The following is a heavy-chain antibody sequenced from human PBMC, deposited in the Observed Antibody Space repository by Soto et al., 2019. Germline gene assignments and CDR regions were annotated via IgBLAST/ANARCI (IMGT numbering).Heavy chain of an antibody. CDR3: ARGDREDIAVVIGARPGGYGVDV. CDR2: ISYDGSTK. Sequence: QVQLVESGGGVVQPGRSLRLSCAASGFTFRIYAMHWVRQAPGQGLECVAVISYDGSTKFYRDSVKGRFTISRDNSKNTLYLQINSLRYENTAVYYCARGDREDIAVVIGARPGGYGVDVWGQGTTVTVSS. J-gene: IGHJ6*02. CDR1: GFTFRIYA. V-gene: IGHV3-30-3*01. D-gene: IGHD2-15*01.